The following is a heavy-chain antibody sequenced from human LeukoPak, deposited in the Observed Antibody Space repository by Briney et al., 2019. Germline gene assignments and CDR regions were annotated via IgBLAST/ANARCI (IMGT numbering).Heavy chain of an antibody. V-gene: IGHV1-2*06. D-gene: IGHD1-26*01. CDR2: INPNNGGT. J-gene: IGHJ4*02. CDR1: GYTFTGYY. Sequence: GDSVTVSCTASGYTFTGYYMHWVRQAPGQGLEWMGRINPNNGGTNYAQKFQGRVTMTGDTSISTAYMELSSLRSDDTAVYYCTRESGSYHGNDYWGQGTLVTVSS. CDR3: TRESGSYHGNDY.